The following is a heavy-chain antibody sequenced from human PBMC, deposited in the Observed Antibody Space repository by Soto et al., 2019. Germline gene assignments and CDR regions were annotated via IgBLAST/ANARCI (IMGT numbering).Heavy chain of an antibody. CDR1: GYSFTSYW. CDR3: VTRVHNYYDSSGYYY. V-gene: IGHV5-10-1*03. Sequence: EVQLVQSGAEVKKPGESLRISCKGSGYSFTSYWISWVRQMPGKGLEWMGRIDPSDSYTNYSPSFQGHVTISADKSIITAYLQWSSLKASVTAIYYCVTRVHNYYDSSGYYYCGQGTLVTVSS. J-gene: IGHJ4*02. CDR2: IDPSDSYT. D-gene: IGHD3-22*01.